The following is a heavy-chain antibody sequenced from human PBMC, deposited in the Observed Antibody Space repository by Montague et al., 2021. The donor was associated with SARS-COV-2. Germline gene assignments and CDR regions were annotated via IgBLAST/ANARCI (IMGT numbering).Heavy chain of an antibody. CDR1: GGSIRSDGFY. CDR2: IDASGTT. J-gene: IGHJ6*02. Sequence: TLSLTCTVSGGSIRSDGFYWNWIRQPAGKGLEWIGRIDASGTTNYKPSLESRVIISLDRSKNQFSLKLSSVIAADTAVYYCARSAFRYFDRPGMDVWGQGTTVTVSS. D-gene: IGHD3-9*01. CDR3: ARSAFRYFDRPGMDV. V-gene: IGHV4-61*02.